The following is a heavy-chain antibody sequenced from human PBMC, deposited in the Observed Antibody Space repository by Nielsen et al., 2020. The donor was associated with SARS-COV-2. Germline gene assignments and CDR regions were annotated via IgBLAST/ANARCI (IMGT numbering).Heavy chain of an antibody. CDR2: IDPSDSYT. J-gene: IGHJ6*02. D-gene: IGHD3-10*01. Sequence: VRQMPGKGLEWVGLIDPSDSYTNYSPSFQGHVTISADKSISTAYLQWSSLKASDTAMYYCARPSIGESIYYYYAMDVWGQGTTVTVSS. V-gene: IGHV5-10-1*01. CDR3: ARPSIGESIYYYYAMDV.